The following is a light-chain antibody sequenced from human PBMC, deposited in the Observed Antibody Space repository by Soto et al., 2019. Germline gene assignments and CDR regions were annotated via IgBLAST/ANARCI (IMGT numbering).Light chain of an antibody. CDR3: SSYTGGNPSYV. CDR1: ATNIGSNT. Sequence: QAVVTQPPSASGTPGQTVTISCSGSATNIGSNTVNWYQQLPGAAPTLLIYNDDQRPSGVPDRFSGSKSGTSASLAISGLQSEDEADYYCSSYTGGNPSYVFGTGTKLTVL. CDR2: NDD. V-gene: IGLV1-44*01. J-gene: IGLJ1*01.